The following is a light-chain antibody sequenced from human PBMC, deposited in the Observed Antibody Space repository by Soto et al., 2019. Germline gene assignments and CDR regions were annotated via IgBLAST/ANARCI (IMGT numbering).Light chain of an antibody. V-gene: IGKV3D-15*01. CDR2: GAT. J-gene: IGKJ1*01. Sequence: IVLTQSPATLSLSPGERATLSCRASQSVTTQLAWYKQKPGQAPRLLIHGATRRATGVPDRITGSGSGTDFTLSISSLQSEDFAVYYCQQYNNWPPWTFGQGTKVEIK. CDR1: QSVTTQ. CDR3: QQYNNWPPWT.